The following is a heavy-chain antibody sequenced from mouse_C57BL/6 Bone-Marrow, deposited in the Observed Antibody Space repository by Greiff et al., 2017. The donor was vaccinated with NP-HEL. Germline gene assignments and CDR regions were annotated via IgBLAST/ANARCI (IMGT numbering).Heavy chain of an antibody. V-gene: IGHV5-17*01. Sequence: EVKVVESGGGLVKPGGSLKLSCAASGFTFSDYGMHWVRQAPEKGLEWVAYISSGSSTIYYADTVKGRFTISRDNAKNTLFLQMTSLRSEDTAMYYCARGVLLRWFAYWGQGTLVTVSA. J-gene: IGHJ3*01. CDR1: GFTFSDYG. D-gene: IGHD1-1*01. CDR2: ISSGSSTI. CDR3: ARGVLLRWFAY.